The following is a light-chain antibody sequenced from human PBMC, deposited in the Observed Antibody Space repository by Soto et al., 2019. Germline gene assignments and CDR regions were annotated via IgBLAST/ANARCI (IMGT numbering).Light chain of an antibody. CDR1: QSISSW. CDR2: KAS. V-gene: IGKV1-5*03. Sequence: DIRMTQSPSTLSASVGDRVTITCRASQSISSWLAWYQQKPGKAPKLLIYKASSLESGVPSRFSGSGSGTEFTLTISSLQPDDFATYYCQQYNSYSPMYTFGQGTKREIK. CDR3: QQYNSYSPMYT. J-gene: IGKJ2*01.